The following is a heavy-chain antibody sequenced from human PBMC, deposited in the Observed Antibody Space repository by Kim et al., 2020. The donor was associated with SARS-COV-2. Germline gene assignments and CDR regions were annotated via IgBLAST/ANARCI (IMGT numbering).Heavy chain of an antibody. CDR1: GFTFSSYG. D-gene: IGHD2-21*02. Sequence: GGSLRLSCAASGFTFSSYGMHWVRQAPGKGLEWVAVIWYDGSNKYYADSVKGRFTISRDNSKNTLYLQMNSLRAEDTAVYYCARDTPLGYCGGDCYSVYEDDAFDIWGQGTMVTVSS. CDR3: ARDTPLGYCGGDCYSVYEDDAFDI. CDR2: IWYDGSNK. J-gene: IGHJ3*02. V-gene: IGHV3-33*01.